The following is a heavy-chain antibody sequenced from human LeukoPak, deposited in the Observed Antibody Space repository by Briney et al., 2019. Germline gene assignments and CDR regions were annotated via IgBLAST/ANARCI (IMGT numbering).Heavy chain of an antibody. D-gene: IGHD3-3*01. J-gene: IGHJ4*02. CDR1: GFDFSSNW. V-gene: IGHV3-74*01. CDR3: AKDHYWSIDY. Sequence: PGGSLRLSCAASGFDFSSNWMHWVRHAPGQGLVWVSRIKGDGISTNYADSVKGRFTISRDIAKNTLYLQMNSLRAEDTGVYYCAKDHYWSIDYWGRGTLDTVSS. CDR2: IKGDGIST.